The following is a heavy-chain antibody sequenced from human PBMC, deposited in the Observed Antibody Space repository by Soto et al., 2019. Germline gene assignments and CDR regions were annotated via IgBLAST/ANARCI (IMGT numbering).Heavy chain of an antibody. Sequence: QEQLMQSGAEVKKPGASVKVSCKASGDTFTDYYIHWVRQAPGQGLEWMGTVNPSGGHTTYAQHFLGRVTMTRDKSTSTLYMVLTSLTSDDTAIYYCARGGHVVVVTAALDYWGQGTLVTVSS. J-gene: IGHJ4*02. D-gene: IGHD2-21*02. CDR1: GDTFTDYY. CDR2: VNPSGGHT. CDR3: ARGGHVVVVTAALDY. V-gene: IGHV1-46*01.